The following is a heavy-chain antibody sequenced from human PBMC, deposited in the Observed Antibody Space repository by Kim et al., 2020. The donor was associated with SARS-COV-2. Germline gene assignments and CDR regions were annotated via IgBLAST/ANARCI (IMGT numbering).Heavy chain of an antibody. CDR2: IIPIFGTA. V-gene: IGHV1-69*13. D-gene: IGHD3-22*01. Sequence: SVKVSCEASGGTFSSYAISWVRQAPGQGLEWMGGIIPIFGTANYAQKFQGRVTITADESTSTAYMELSSLRSEDTAVYYCARAGGTYYDSSGYPDYWGQGTLVTVSS. CDR1: GGTFSSYA. CDR3: ARAGGTYYDSSGYPDY. J-gene: IGHJ4*02.